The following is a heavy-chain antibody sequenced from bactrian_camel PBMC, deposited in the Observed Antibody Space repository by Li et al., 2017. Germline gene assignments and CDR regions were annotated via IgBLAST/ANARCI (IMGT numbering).Heavy chain of an antibody. CDR1: GLTTGTW. Sequence: QVQLVESGGALVQTGGSLTLSCAVSGLTTGTWMTWVRQAPGKGLEWVSSIYSDGSNTYYADSVKGRFTISRDNAKNTVFLQMNSLKSEDTALYFCATQGDWWHEFSSWGQGTQVTVS. CDR2: IYSDGSNT. D-gene: IGHD7*01. V-gene: IGHV3S6*01. CDR3: ATQGDWWHEFSS. J-gene: IGHJ4*01.